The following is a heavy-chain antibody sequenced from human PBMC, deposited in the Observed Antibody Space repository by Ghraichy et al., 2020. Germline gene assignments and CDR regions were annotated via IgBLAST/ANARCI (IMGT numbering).Heavy chain of an antibody. CDR1: GFTFSSHA. CDR2: ISDSGDSM. D-gene: IGHD6-13*01. CDR3: ASEGAAGPRDGDYFDF. J-gene: IGHJ4*02. Sequence: GGSLRLSCAASGFTFSSHAMSWVRQAPGRGLEWVSSISDSGDSMYYADSVKGRFTISRDNPKNTLYLQMNSLRAEDTAVFYCASEGAAGPRDGDYFDFWGQGTLVTVSS. V-gene: IGHV3-23*01.